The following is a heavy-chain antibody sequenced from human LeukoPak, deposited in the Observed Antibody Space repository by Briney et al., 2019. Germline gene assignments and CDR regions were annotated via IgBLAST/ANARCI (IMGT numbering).Heavy chain of an antibody. V-gene: IGHV4-34*01. Sequence: SETLSLTCAVYGGSFSGYYWSWIRQPPGKGLEWIGEINHSGSTNYNPSLKSRVTISVDTSKNQFSLKLSSVTAADTAVYYCARSMSGSYYSSLGYWGQGTLVTVSS. CDR1: GGSFSGYY. CDR3: ARSMSGSYYSSLGY. D-gene: IGHD1-26*01. J-gene: IGHJ4*02. CDR2: INHSGST.